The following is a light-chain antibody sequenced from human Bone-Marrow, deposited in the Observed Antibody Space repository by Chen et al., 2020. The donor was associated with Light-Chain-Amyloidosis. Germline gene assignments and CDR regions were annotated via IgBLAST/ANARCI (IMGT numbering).Light chain of an antibody. J-gene: IGLJ7*01. Sequence: QSAMTLPATEPGPPGQPITISCSRTSNDVGNYNLFSCYKQHPGKAPNLIIYGVTKRPSGVSDRFSGSTSGNTAALTIPGRQSEDEASYFCCSVIPGTTCSAVFGGGTQLTVL. CDR1: SNDVGNYNL. CDR3: CSVIPGTTCSAV. V-gene: IGLV2-23*02. CDR2: GVT.